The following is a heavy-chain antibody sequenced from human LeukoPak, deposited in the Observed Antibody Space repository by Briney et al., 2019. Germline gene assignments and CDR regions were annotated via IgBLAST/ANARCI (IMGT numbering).Heavy chain of an antibody. CDR3: ARDRMPVGAFDI. V-gene: IGHV1-69*04. Sequence: ASVKVSCKASGYTFTGYYMHWVRQAPGQGLEWMGRIIPILGIANYAQKFQGRVTITADKSTSTAYMELSSLRSEDTAVYYCARDRMPVGAFDIWGQGTMVTVSS. CDR2: IIPILGIA. J-gene: IGHJ3*02. CDR1: GYTFTGYY. D-gene: IGHD2-15*01.